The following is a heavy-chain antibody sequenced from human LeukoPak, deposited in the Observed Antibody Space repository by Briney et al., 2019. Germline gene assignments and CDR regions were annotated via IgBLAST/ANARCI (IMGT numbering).Heavy chain of an antibody. CDR3: ASRSGSFSDALDI. J-gene: IGHJ3*02. D-gene: IGHD3-10*01. CDR1: GSSIRSYY. V-gene: IGHV4-59*08. CDR2: IHYSEST. Sequence: SETLSLTCTVSGSSIRSYYWGWIRQPPGKGLEWIGYIHYSESTKYNPSLKSRVTMSVDTSKNQFSLKLSSVTAADTAVYYCASRSGSFSDALDIWGQGTLVTVSS.